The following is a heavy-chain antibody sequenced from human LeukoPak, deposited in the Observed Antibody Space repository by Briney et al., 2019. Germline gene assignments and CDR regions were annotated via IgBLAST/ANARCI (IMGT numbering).Heavy chain of an antibody. CDR2: IKSKTDGGTT. CDR3: TTDTGIRPSWYHAFDI. CDR1: GFTFGNAW. Sequence: GGSLRLSCAASGFTFGNAWMSWVRQAPGKGLEWVGRIKSKTDGGTTDYAAPVKGRFTISRDDSKNTLYLQMNSLKTEDTAVYYCTTDTGIRPSWYHAFDIWGQGTMVTVSS. J-gene: IGHJ3*02. V-gene: IGHV3-15*01. D-gene: IGHD6-13*01.